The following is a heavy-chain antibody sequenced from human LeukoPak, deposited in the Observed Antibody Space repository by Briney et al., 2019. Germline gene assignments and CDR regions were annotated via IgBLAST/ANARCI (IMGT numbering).Heavy chain of an antibody. CDR3: ARDALVHLHRASYSDY. D-gene: IGHD2-2*01. CDR2: IWYDGSNK. CDR1: GFPFRSYV. J-gene: IGHJ4*02. Sequence: GGSLTLTCAGSGFPFRSYVMHWVRRAPGKGLEWVAVIWYDGSNKFYADSVKGRFTISRHNSKNTLYLQVNSLRADDTAVYYCARDALVHLHRASYSDYWGERPLVTVSS. V-gene: IGHV3-33*01.